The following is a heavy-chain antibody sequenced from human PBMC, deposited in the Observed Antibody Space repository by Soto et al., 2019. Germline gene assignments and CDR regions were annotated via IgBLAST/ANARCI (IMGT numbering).Heavy chain of an antibody. CDR2: ISTYNGNT. CDR3: TRDQLRYFAGGANGFDL. V-gene: IGHV1-18*01. J-gene: IGHJ5*02. D-gene: IGHD3-9*01. CDR1: GYTFTTYG. Sequence: QVQLVQSGAEVKKPGASVKVSCKASGYTFTTYGINWVRLAPGQGLEWMGWISTYNGNTNYAQKFQGRVTMTTDTSTSTAYMDLRSLRSDDTAIYYCTRDQLRYFAGGANGFDLWGQGTPVTVSS.